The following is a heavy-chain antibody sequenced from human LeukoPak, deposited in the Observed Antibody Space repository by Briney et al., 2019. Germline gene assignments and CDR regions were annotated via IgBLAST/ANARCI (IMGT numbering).Heavy chain of an antibody. CDR1: GGSISSYE. V-gene: IGHV4-59*01. Sequence: SETLSLTCTVSGGSISSYEWSWIRQPPGKGLEWSGYINYSGSTKYNPSLKSRVTISLDTSKNQFFLKLSSVTAADTAVYYCARAYSKWAFEIWGQGTMVTVSS. CDR3: ARAYSKWAFEI. J-gene: IGHJ3*02. CDR2: INYSGST. D-gene: IGHD1-26*01.